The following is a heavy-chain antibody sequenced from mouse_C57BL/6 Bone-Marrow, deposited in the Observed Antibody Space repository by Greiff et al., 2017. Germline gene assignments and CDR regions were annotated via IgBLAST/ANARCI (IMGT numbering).Heavy chain of an antibody. Sequence: VQLQQSGPELVKPGASVKISCKASGYAFSSSWMNWVKQRPGKGLEWIGRIYPGDGDTNYNGKFKGKATLSADTSSSTAYMQLSSLTSEDSAVYFGARAGSSYGYFDVWGTGTTVTVSS. CDR2: IYPGDGDT. CDR1: GYAFSSSW. CDR3: ARAGSSYGYFDV. V-gene: IGHV1-82*01. D-gene: IGHD1-1*01. J-gene: IGHJ1*03.